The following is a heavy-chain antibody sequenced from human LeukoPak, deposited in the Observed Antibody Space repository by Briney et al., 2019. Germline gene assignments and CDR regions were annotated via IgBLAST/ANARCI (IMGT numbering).Heavy chain of an antibody. D-gene: IGHD2-21*01. CDR1: GDSISRNDYF. CDR2: VYYNGAT. J-gene: IGHJ4*02. Sequence: SETLSLTCTVSGDSISRNDYFWGWIRQSPGKGLEWSGSVYYNGATQYSPSLKSRVTMSVDTSKNQFSLKLTSVTAADTAVYYCARELRSFYSGGSMWGQGTLVTVSS. V-gene: IGHV4-39*07. CDR3: ARELRSFYSGGSM.